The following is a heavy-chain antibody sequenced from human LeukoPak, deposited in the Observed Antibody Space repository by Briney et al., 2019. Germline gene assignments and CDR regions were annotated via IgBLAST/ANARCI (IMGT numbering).Heavy chain of an antibody. CDR1: GFTFSSYG. D-gene: IGHD2-15*01. CDR3: AKNGDRGAYCTGGTCYPYFYYYMDV. CDR2: IRYDGSNK. Sequence: GGSPRLSCEASGFTFSSYGMHWVRQAPGKGLEWVAFIRYDGSNKYYADSVKGRFTISRDNSKNTLYLQMNSLRAEDTAVYYCAKNGDRGAYCTGGTCYPYFYYYMDVWGKGTTVTI. V-gene: IGHV3-30*02. J-gene: IGHJ6*03.